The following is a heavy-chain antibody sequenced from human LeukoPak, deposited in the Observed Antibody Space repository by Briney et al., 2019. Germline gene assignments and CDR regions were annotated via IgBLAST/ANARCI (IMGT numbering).Heavy chain of an antibody. J-gene: IGHJ3*02. D-gene: IGHD5-18*01. CDR2: INHSGST. V-gene: IGHV4-39*07. CDR1: GASINTSSYY. CDR3: ARVRYSYGYTYDAFDI. Sequence: SETLSLTCIVSGASINTSSYYWGWIRQPPGKGLEWIGEINHSGSTNYNPSLKSRVTISVDTSKNQFSLKLSSVTAADTAVYYCARVRYSYGYTYDAFDIWGQGTMVTVSS.